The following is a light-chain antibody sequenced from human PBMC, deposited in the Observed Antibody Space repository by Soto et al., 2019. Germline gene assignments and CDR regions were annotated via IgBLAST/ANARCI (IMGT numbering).Light chain of an antibody. CDR3: SSYTSSSSYV. V-gene: IGLV2-14*01. CDR2: DVS. J-gene: IGLJ1*01. Sequence: QTALTQPASVSAAPGQSIAISCTGTSSYVGAYNSVSWYQQYPGKAPKLMIHDVSNRPSGVSDRFSGSKSGNTASLTISGLQAEDEADYYCSSYTSSSSYVFGSGTKVTVL. CDR1: SSYVGAYNS.